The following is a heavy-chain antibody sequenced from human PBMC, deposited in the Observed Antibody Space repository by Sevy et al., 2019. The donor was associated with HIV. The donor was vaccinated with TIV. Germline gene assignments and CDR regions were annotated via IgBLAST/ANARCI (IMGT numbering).Heavy chain of an antibody. CDR1: EFTFSSYE. CDR3: SGGVVIGTTFDY. CDR2: ISSSGSLI. D-gene: IGHD3-22*01. Sequence: GGYLRLSCAASEFTFSSYEMNWVRQAPGKGLEWISYISSSGSLIYYADSVKGRFTISRDNAKNLLYLQMNSLRAEETAVYYCSGGVVIGTTFDYWGQGTLVTVSS. J-gene: IGHJ4*02. V-gene: IGHV3-48*03.